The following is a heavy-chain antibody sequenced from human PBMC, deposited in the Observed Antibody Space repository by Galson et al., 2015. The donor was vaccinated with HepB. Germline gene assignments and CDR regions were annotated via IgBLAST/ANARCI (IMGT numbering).Heavy chain of an antibody. CDR3: AKGGYYDFWSAYDA. V-gene: IGHV3-30*18. Sequence: SLRLSCAASGFTFNNYGIHWVRQAPGKGLEWVAVISYDGTSNYYADSVEGRFTISRDNSKNTLYLQMNSLRPEDTAIYYCAKGGYYDFWSAYDAWGQGALVTVSS. CDR2: ISYDGTSN. D-gene: IGHD3-3*01. CDR1: GFTFNNYG. J-gene: IGHJ5*02.